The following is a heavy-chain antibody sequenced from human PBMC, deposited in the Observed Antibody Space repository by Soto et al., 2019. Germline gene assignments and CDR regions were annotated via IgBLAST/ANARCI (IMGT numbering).Heavy chain of an antibody. CDR2: ISAYNGNT. V-gene: IGHV1-18*01. J-gene: IGHJ4*02. Sequence: GASVKGSRKASGGTFSSYTISWGRKGPGQGLEWMGWISAYNGNTNYAQKLQGRVTMTRDTSTSTAYMDLRSLRSDDTAVYYCARDAPTIAAQDDYWGQGTLVTVSS. CDR1: GGTFSSYT. CDR3: ARDAPTIAAQDDY. D-gene: IGHD6-13*01.